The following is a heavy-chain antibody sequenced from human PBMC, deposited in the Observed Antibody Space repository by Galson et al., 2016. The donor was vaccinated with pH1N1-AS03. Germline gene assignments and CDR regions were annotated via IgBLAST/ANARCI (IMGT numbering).Heavy chain of an antibody. V-gene: IGHV1-2*02. Sequence: SCKASGYTFTDYYVHWVRQAPGHGLEWLGWISPYSGATNLAQKFQGRVTMTRDTSISTAYVELNSLTSDDTAVYYCARPAETPNYYYTDVWGKGTTVTVSS. J-gene: IGHJ6*03. CDR1: GYTFTDYY. CDR3: ARPAETPNYYYTDV. CDR2: ISPYSGAT.